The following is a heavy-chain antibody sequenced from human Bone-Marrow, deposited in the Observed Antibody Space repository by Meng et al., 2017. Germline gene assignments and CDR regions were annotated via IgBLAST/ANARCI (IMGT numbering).Heavy chain of an antibody. J-gene: IGHJ1*01. V-gene: IGHV3-30*04. D-gene: IGHD6-13*01. CDR1: GFTFSSYA. Sequence: GGSLRLSCAASGFTFSSYAMHWVRQAPGKGLEWVAVISYDGSNKYYADSVKGRFTISRDNSKNSLYLQMNSLRAEDTAVYYCAKDSVRYSSSSEYFQHWGQGTLVTVSS. CDR3: AKDSVRYSSSSEYFQH. CDR2: ISYDGSNK.